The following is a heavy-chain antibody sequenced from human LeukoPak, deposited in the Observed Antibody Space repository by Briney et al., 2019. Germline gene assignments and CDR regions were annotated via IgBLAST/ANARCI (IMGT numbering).Heavy chain of an antibody. CDR3: ARLAGAAAGICGRGGPPQRCGNWYFDL. V-gene: IGHV1-18*01. Sequence: ASVKVSCKASGYTFTSYGISWVRQAPGQGLEWMGWISAYNGNTNYAQKLQGRVTMTTDTSTSTAYMELRSLRSDDTAVYYCARLAGAAAGICGRGGPPQRCGNWYFDLWGRGTLVTVSS. J-gene: IGHJ2*01. CDR1: GYTFTSYG. D-gene: IGHD6-13*01. CDR2: ISAYNGNT.